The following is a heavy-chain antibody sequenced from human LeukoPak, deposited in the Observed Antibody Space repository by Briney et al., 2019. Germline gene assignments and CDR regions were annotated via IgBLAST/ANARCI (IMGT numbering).Heavy chain of an antibody. CDR3: ARDRGSSWYYFDY. Sequence: GGSLRLSCAASGFTFSNYGMSWVRQAPGKGLERVAFIRFDESNKYDADSVKGRFTISRDNAKNSLYLQMNSLRAEDTAVYYCARDRGSSWYYFDYWGQGTLVTVSS. D-gene: IGHD6-13*01. CDR2: IRFDESNK. V-gene: IGHV3-30*02. J-gene: IGHJ4*02. CDR1: GFTFSNYG.